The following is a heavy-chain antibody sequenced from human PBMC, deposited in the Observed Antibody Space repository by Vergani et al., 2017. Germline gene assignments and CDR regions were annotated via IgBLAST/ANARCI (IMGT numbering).Heavy chain of an antibody. CDR3: ARGGYYGSGIPPPFDY. D-gene: IGHD3-10*01. CDR1: GFTFSDYY. J-gene: IGHJ4*02. V-gene: IGHV3-11*05. Sequence: QVQLVESGGGLVKPGGSLRLSCAASGFTFSDYYMSWIRQAPGKGLEWVSYISSSSSYTNYADSVKGRFTISRDNAKNSLYLQMNSLRAEDTAVYYCARGGYYGSGIPPPFDYWGQGTLVTVSS. CDR2: ISSSSSYT.